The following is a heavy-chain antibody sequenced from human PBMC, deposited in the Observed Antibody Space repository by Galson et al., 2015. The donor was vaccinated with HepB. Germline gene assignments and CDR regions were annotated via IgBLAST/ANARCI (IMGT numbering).Heavy chain of an antibody. CDR1: GFTFANSW. D-gene: IGHD3-16*01. J-gene: IGHJ4*02. CDR2: IKQDGSET. Sequence: SLRLSCAASGFTFANSWMTWVRQAPGKGLESVANIKQDGSETLYLDSVKGRFTISRDNAKNSLYLQMNSLRAEDTAVYYCAKDPGWGAYDYWGQGTLVTVSS. V-gene: IGHV3-7*03. CDR3: AKDPGWGAYDY.